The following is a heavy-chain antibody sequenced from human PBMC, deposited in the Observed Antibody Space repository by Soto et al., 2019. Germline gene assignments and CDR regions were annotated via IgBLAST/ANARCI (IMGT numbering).Heavy chain of an antibody. Sequence: GXSLRLSCAASGFTFSSYAMSWVRQAPGKGLEWVSAISGSGGSTYYADSVKGRFTISRDNSKNTLYLQMNSLRAEDTAVYYCAKLTMVRVYYGMDVRGQGTTVTXSS. J-gene: IGHJ6*02. V-gene: IGHV3-23*01. CDR2: ISGSGGST. D-gene: IGHD3-10*01. CDR3: AKLTMVRVYYGMDV. CDR1: GFTFSSYA.